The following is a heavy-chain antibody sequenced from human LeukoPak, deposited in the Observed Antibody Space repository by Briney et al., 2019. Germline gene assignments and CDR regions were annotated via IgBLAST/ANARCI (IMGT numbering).Heavy chain of an antibody. V-gene: IGHV3-7*01. Sequence: GGSLRLSCAASGFTFSSYAMSWVRQAPGKGLEWVANIKQDGSEKYYVDSVKGRFTISRDNAKNSLYLQMNSLRAEDTAVYYCARDVRPDFWSGSNWFDPWGQGTLVTVSS. CDR2: IKQDGSEK. CDR3: ARDVRPDFWSGSNWFDP. J-gene: IGHJ5*02. CDR1: GFTFSSYA. D-gene: IGHD3-3*01.